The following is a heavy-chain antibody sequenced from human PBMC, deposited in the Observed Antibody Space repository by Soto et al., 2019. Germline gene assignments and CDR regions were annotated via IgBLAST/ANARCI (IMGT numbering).Heavy chain of an antibody. CDR1: GYTFTSYG. Sequence: QVQLVQSGAEVKKPGASVKASCKASGYTFTSYGIIWVRQAPGQGLEWMGWMTAYTGNTNYAQKLQGRITMTTDTSTSTAYMELRSLRSDDTAVYYCARSYSSGWTFDYWGQGTLVTVSS. CDR3: ARSYSSGWTFDY. CDR2: MTAYTGNT. V-gene: IGHV1-18*01. J-gene: IGHJ4*02. D-gene: IGHD6-19*01.